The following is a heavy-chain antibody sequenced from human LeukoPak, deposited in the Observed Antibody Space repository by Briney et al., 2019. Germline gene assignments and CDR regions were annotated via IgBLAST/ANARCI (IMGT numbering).Heavy chain of an antibody. CDR2: IYYSGST. Sequence: SETLSLTCTVSDYWGWIRQPPGKGLEWIGSIYYSGSTYYNPSLKSRVTISVDTSKNQFSLKLSSVTAADTAVYYCARHEPMATWDYWGQGTLVTVPS. CDR3: ARHEPMATWDY. CDR1: DY. V-gene: IGHV4-39*01. D-gene: IGHD5-24*01. J-gene: IGHJ4*02.